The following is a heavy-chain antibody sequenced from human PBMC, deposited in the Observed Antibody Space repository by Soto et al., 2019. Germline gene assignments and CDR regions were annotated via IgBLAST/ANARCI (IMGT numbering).Heavy chain of an antibody. D-gene: IGHD3-9*01. CDR3: AKDLYGSWEVLRYFDWPLDY. V-gene: IGHV3-30*18. CDR2: ISYDGSNK. CDR1: GFTFSSYG. Sequence: QVQLVESGGGVVQPGRSLRLSCAASGFTFSSYGMHWVRQAPGKGLEWVAVISYDGSNKYYADSVKGRFTISRDNSKNTLYLQMNSLRAEDTAVYYCAKDLYGSWEVLRYFDWPLDYWGHGTLVTVSS. J-gene: IGHJ4*01.